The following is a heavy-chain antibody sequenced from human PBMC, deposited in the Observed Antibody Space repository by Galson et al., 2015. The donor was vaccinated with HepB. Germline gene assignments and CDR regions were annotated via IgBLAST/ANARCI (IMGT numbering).Heavy chain of an antibody. V-gene: IGHV3-11*01. CDR3: SSLAYDAFDM. J-gene: IGHJ3*02. Sequence: SLRLSCAASGITFSDYFLSWIRQAPGKGLEWISYISTSGSAIYYADSVKGRLTVSRDNAKNSLYLQMDSLRAEDTAVYYCSSLAYDAFDMWGQGTMVTVSS. CDR1: GITFSDYF. CDR2: ISTSGSAI.